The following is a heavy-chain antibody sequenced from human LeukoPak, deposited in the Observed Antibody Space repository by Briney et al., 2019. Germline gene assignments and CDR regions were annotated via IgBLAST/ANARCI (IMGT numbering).Heavy chain of an antibody. CDR1: GFTFSSQW. Sequence: GGSLRLSCAASGFTFSSQWMSWIRQTPGQGLEWVANIKPDGGETYYMDSVKGRFTISRDNAKNSLYLQMNSLRAEDTAMYCCVRGSSGTMVRGIAWAWFDPWGQGTLVTVSS. CDR2: IKPDGGET. CDR3: VRGSSGTMVRGIAWAWFDP. V-gene: IGHV3-7*05. J-gene: IGHJ5*02. D-gene: IGHD3-10*01.